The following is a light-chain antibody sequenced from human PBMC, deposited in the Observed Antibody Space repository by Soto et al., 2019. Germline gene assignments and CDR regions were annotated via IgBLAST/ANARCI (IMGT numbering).Light chain of an antibody. V-gene: IGKV1-39*01. CDR3: QQCYPTPRT. CDR2: AAS. J-gene: IGKJ1*01. CDR1: QSISTF. Sequence: DIQMTQSPSSLSASVGDRVSVTCRASQSISTFLNWYPHRHGEAPNLLIYAASSLQSGVPSRFRGSGSGADFTLAIGSLQPEDFSTYYCQQCYPTPRTVGQGTKVEVK.